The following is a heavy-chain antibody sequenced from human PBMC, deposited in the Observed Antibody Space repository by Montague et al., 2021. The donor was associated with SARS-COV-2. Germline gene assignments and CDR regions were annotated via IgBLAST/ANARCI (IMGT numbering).Heavy chain of an antibody. V-gene: IGHV3-30*04. CDR2: ISYDGSNK. D-gene: IGHD1-7*01. CDR1: GFTFSSYA. Sequence: SLRLSCAASGFTFSSYAMHWVRQAPDKGLEWVAVISYDGSNKYYVDSVKGRFTISRDNSKNTLYLQMNSLRAEDTAVYYCATELELSAFDIWGQGTMVTVSS. J-gene: IGHJ3*02. CDR3: ATELELSAFDI.